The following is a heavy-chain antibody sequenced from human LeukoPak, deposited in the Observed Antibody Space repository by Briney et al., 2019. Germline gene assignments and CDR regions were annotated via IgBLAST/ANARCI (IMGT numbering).Heavy chain of an antibody. V-gene: IGHV3-11*01. Sequence: PGGSLRLSCVVSGLTFSDSYMTWIRQTPGMGLESLAYISGSGHDIYYADSVKGRFTISRDNAKNSLYLQMNSLRPEDTALYYCSTGPRSLIYWGHGTLVTVSS. J-gene: IGHJ4*01. CDR2: ISGSGHDI. CDR1: GLTFSDSY. CDR3: STGPRSLIY.